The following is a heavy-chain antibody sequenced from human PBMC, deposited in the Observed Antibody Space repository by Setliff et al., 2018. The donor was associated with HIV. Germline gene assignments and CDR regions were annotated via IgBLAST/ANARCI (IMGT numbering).Heavy chain of an antibody. J-gene: IGHJ4*02. CDR2: INLYKDDT. V-gene: IGHV1-18*01. Sequence: ASVKVSCKASGYTFSSYAVTWVRQAPGQGLEWMGSINLYKDDTHYAQKFQDRVAMTADTSTNTVYMELRSLRSDDTAVYYCARYALCSDDCSDEGADIWGQGTLVTVSS. CDR1: GYTFSSYA. CDR3: ARYALCSDDCSDEGADI. D-gene: IGHD2-21*01.